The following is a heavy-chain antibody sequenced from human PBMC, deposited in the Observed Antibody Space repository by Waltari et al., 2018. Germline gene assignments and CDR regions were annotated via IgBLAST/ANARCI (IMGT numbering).Heavy chain of an antibody. CDR3: AREGAEQWVVEDYGMDV. CDR2: IGSRSSFM. Sequence: EVQLVESGGGLVKPGGSLRLSCVASGFKFSAYAMNWVRQAPGKGLEWVSSIGSRSSFMDYADSVRGRVTVSRDNAKNTLYLQMDTLRAEDTAVYYCAREGAEQWVVEDYGMDVWGQGTTVTVSS. CDR1: GFKFSAYA. J-gene: IGHJ6*02. V-gene: IGHV3-21*02. D-gene: IGHD6-19*01.